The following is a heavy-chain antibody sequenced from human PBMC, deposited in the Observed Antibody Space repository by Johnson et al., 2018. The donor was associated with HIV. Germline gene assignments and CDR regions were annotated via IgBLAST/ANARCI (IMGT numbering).Heavy chain of an antibody. CDR1: GFTFSSYA. CDR3: NTDLAAVGSGAFDI. CDR2: ISSAGSNK. V-gene: IGHV3-30*04. J-gene: IGHJ3*02. Sequence: VQLVESGGGVVQPGRSLRLSCAASGFTFSSYAMHWVRQAPGKGLEWVAVISSAGSNKYYADSVKGRFTISRDNSKNTLYLQMNSLKTEDTAVYYCNTDLAAVGSGAFDIWGQGTMVTVSS. D-gene: IGHD6-13*01.